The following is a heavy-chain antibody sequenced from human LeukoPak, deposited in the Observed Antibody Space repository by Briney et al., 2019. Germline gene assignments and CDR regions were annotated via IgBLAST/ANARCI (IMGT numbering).Heavy chain of an antibody. CDR2: INHSGST. Sequence: SQTLSLTCAVYGGSFSGYYWSWIRQPPGNGLEWIGEINHSGSTNYNPSLKSRVTISVDTSKNQFSLKLSSVTAADTAAYYCARNDYVWGSYRYHFDYWGQGTLVTVSS. J-gene: IGHJ4*02. CDR3: ARNDYVWGSYRYHFDY. V-gene: IGHV4-34*01. CDR1: GGSFSGYY. D-gene: IGHD3-16*02.